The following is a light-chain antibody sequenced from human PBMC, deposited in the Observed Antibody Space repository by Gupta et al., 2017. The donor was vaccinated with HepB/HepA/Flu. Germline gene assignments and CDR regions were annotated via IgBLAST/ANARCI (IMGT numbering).Light chain of an antibody. CDR1: QGISNY. V-gene: IGKV1-16*01. CDR2: AAS. Sequence: DIQLTTPPSSLSASVGDRVTITCRASQGISNYLGWYQQKPGKAPKPLIYAASSLQSGVPSTFSGSGSGTEFTLTISSLQPEDFATYYCQQYNSYPLTFGQGTKVEIK. J-gene: IGKJ4*01. CDR3: QQYNSYPLT.